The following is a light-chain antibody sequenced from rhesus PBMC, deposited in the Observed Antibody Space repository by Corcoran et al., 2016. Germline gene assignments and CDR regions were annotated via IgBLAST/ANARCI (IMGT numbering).Light chain of an antibody. CDR1: QGITND. J-gene: IGKJ3*01. Sequence: DIQMTQSPSSLSASVGDRVTITCRASQGITNDLAWYQQTPGEIPKLLIYEASSLQSGIPSRFSGSGSGTDFTLTISSLQSEYFATYYCQHYYSTPFTFGPGPNWISN. CDR2: EAS. V-gene: IGKV1-25*01. CDR3: QHYYSTPFT.